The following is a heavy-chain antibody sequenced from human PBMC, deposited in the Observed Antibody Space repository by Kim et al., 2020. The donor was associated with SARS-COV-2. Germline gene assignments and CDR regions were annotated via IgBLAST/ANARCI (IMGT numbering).Heavy chain of an antibody. CDR1: GGSISNYY. CDR2: IYYSGNT. J-gene: IGHJ4*02. V-gene: IGHV4-59*01. D-gene: IGHD6-19*01. CDR3: VRAVAWRSDYFDS. Sequence: SETLSLTCVVSGGSISNYYWSWIRQPSKKGLEWIGHIYYSGNTDYNPSLRSRVTISVDTSRNQFSLRLNSVTAADTALYYCVRAVAWRSDYFDSWGQGTL.